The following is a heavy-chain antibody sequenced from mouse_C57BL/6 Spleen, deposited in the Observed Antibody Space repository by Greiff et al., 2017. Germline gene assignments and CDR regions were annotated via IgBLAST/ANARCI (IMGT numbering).Heavy chain of an antibody. CDR1: GYTFTSYT. CDR3: ARGNYSNYFDY. Sequence: VQGVESGAELARPGASVKMSCKASGYTFTSYTMHWVKQRPGQGLEWIGYINPSSGDTKYNQKFKDKATLTADKSSSTAYMQLSSLTSEDSAVYCCARGNYSNYFDYWGQGTTLTVSS. J-gene: IGHJ2*01. D-gene: IGHD2-5*01. CDR2: INPSSGDT. V-gene: IGHV1-4*01.